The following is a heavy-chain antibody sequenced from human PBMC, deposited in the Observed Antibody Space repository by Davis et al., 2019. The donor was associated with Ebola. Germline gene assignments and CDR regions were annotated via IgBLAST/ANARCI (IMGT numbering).Heavy chain of an antibody. CDR1: GFTFDDYA. Sequence: SLKISCAASGFTFDDYAMHWVRQAPGKGLEWVSGISWNSGSIGYADSVKGRFTISRDNAKNSLYLQMNSLRAEDTAVYYCTGTAGQFDYWGQGTLVTVSS. CDR2: ISWNSGSI. V-gene: IGHV3-9*01. CDR3: TGTAGQFDY. D-gene: IGHD1-1*01. J-gene: IGHJ4*02.